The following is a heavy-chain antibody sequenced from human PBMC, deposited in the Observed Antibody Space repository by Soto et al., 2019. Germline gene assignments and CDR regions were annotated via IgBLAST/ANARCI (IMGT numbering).Heavy chain of an antibody. J-gene: IGHJ3*02. V-gene: IGHV4-61*01. CDR2: IYYSGST. CDR3: ARDEGYYDGADAFDI. D-gene: IGHD3-22*01. CDR1: GGSVSSGSYY. Sequence: QVQLQESGPGLVKPSETLSLTCTVSGGSVSSGSYYWSWIRQPPGKGLEWIGYIYYSGSTNYNPSLKSRVTIXXDXSXTQFSLKLSSVTAADTAVYYCARDEGYYDGADAFDIWGQGTMVTVSS.